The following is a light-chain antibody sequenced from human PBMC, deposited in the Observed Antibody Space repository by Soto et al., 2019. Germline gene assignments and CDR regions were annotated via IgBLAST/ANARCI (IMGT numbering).Light chain of an antibody. CDR1: SSDVGAYNY. J-gene: IGLJ1*01. CDR3: SSFTSSSSYV. CDR2: HVS. Sequence: QSALTQPASVSGTPGQSGTIPCTGTSSDVGAYNYVSWYQQHPGRAPQLIIYHVSNRPSGVSNRFSGSKSDNTASLTISGLQAEDEADYYCSSFTSSSSYVFGPGTKVTVL. V-gene: IGLV2-14*03.